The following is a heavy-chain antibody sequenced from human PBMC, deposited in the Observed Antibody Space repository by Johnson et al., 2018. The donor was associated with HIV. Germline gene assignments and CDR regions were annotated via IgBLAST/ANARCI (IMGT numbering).Heavy chain of an antibody. V-gene: IGHV3-66*02. CDR3: ARERVRRRQWLVRSDHDAFNI. CDR1: GFTFDDYD. Sequence: VQLLESGGGVVRPGGSLRLSCAASGFTFDDYDMSWVSQAPGKGLEWVSTIYSGGNTYYADSVKGRFSISGDHAKNTLYLQMNSLRVEDTAVYCCARERVRRRQWLVRSDHDAFNIWGQGTMVTVSS. D-gene: IGHD6-19*01. CDR2: IYSGGNT. J-gene: IGHJ3*02.